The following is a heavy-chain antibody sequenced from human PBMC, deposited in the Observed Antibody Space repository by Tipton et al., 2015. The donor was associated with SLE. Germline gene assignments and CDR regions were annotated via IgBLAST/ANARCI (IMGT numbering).Heavy chain of an antibody. CDR2: IWYDGSEI. CDR3: AKGDSSAWSFFDY. V-gene: IGHV3-30*04. Sequence: SLRLSCAASGFTFSSYAMHWVRQAPGKGLEWVAVIWYDGSEIYYTDSVKGRFTISRDNSKHTVFLEMNSLRREDTAVYYCAKGDSSAWSFFDYWGQGTLVTVSS. J-gene: IGHJ4*02. D-gene: IGHD6-19*01. CDR1: GFTFSSYA.